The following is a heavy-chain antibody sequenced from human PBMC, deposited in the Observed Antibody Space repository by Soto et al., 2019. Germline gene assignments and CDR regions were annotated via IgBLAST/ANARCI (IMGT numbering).Heavy chain of an antibody. D-gene: IGHD3-10*01. Sequence: QVQLQESGPGLVKPSDTLSLTCAVSGYSISSGNWWGWIRQPPGKGLEWIGYIYYSGTTYYNPSLKSRVTMSVATSKNQFSLKLSSVTAVDTAVYYCARSLTSTLYACDIWGQGTMVTVSS. V-gene: IGHV4-28*01. CDR2: IYYSGTT. J-gene: IGHJ3*02. CDR1: GYSISSGNW. CDR3: ARSLTSTLYACDI.